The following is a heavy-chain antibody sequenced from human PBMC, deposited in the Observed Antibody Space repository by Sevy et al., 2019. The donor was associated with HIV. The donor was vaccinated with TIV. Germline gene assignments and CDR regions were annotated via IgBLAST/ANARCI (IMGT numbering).Heavy chain of an antibody. CDR3: ARDRQGITVAGTAIDY. Sequence: GGSLRLSCTASGFTFSSYEMNWVRQAPGKGLEWVSYITLRGSTIYYADSVKGRFTIASDTAKNTLNLQMNSLRAKDTAVYYCARDRQGITVAGTAIDYWGQGTLVTVSS. V-gene: IGHV3-48*03. D-gene: IGHD6-19*01. J-gene: IGHJ4*02. CDR1: GFTFSSYE. CDR2: ITLRGSTI.